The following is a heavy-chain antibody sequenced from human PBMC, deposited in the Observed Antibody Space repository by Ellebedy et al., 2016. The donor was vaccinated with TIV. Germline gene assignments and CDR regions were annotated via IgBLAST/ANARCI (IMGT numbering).Heavy chain of an antibody. J-gene: IGHJ6*03. CDR1: GFTFRSYW. CDR2: INSDGSST. V-gene: IGHV3-74*01. Sequence: GGSLRLXCVVSGFTFRSYWMHWVRQAPGKGLVWVSRINSDGSSTNYADSVKGRFTISRDNAKYTLYLQMNSLRAEDTAVYYCARDWDSPGDYYMDVWGKGTTVTVSS. CDR3: ARDWDSPGDYYMDV. D-gene: IGHD1-26*01.